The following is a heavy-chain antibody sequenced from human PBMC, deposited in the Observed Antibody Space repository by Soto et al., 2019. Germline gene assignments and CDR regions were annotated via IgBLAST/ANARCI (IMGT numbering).Heavy chain of an antibody. CDR2: INHSGST. J-gene: IGHJ1*01. CDR1: GGSFSGYY. Sequence: QVQLQQWGAGLLKPSETLSLTCAVYGGSFSGYYWSWIRQPPGTGLEWIGEINHSGSTNYNTSLTSRVTISVVTSKNQFSLKLSSVTAADTAVYYCARGTGREKSFQHWGQGTLVTVAS. V-gene: IGHV4-34*01. CDR3: ARGTGREKSFQH.